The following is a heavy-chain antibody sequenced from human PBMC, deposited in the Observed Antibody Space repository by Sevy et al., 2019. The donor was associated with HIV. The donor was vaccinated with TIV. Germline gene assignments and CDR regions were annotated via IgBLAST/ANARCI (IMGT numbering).Heavy chain of an antibody. D-gene: IGHD4-17*01. CDR1: GGSISGSS. CDR3: ARHGAYGDYVPNDPPLDY. Sequence: SENLSLSCTVTGGSISGSSWSWIRQPPGKGLVCIGNVLASAITNYNPSLKSRVTISLDTSESQSSLILNSVTAADTAVYYCARHGAYGDYVPNDPPLDYWGRGILVTVSS. V-gene: IGHV4-59*08. CDR2: VLASAIT. J-gene: IGHJ4*01.